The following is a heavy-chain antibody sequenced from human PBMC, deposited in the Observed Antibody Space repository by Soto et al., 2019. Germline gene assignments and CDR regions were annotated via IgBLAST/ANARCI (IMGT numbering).Heavy chain of an antibody. CDR2: IYHSGGT. CDR3: ARAYSSSWYVYDY. CDR1: GGSINSSNW. V-gene: IGHV4-4*02. D-gene: IGHD6-13*01. Sequence: SETLSLTCAVSGGSINSSNWWSWVRQPPGKGLEWIGEIYHSGGTNYNPSLKSRVTISVDKSKNQFSLKLSSVTAADTAVYYCARAYSSSWYVYDYWGQGTLVTVSS. J-gene: IGHJ4*02.